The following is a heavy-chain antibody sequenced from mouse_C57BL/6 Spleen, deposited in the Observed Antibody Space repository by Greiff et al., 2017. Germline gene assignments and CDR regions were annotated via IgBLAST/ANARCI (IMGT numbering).Heavy chain of an antibody. Sequence: EVKLVESGPELVKPGASVKISCKASGYSFTGYYMNWVKQSPEKSLEWIGEINPSTGGTTYNQTFKAKATLTVDKSSSTAYMQLKSLTSEDSAVYYCARWDIYDGYYFDDWGQGTTLTVSS. V-gene: IGHV1-42*01. CDR1: GYSFTGYY. D-gene: IGHD2-3*01. CDR2: INPSTGGT. CDR3: ARWDIYDGYYFDD. J-gene: IGHJ2*01.